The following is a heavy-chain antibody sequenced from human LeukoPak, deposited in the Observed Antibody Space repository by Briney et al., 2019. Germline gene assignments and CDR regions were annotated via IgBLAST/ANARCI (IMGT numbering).Heavy chain of an antibody. CDR2: ISRDGTNK. J-gene: IGHJ4*02. V-gene: IGHV3-30*18. D-gene: IGHD5-24*01. CDR1: GFTFSDYG. Sequence: PGRSLRLSCAASGFTFSDYGMHWVRQAPGKGLEWVAVISRDGTNKYYADSVKGRFIISRDSSKNTLYLQMNSLRAEDTAVYFCAKGNLFRDFDYWGQGTLVTVSS. CDR3: AKGNLFRDFDY.